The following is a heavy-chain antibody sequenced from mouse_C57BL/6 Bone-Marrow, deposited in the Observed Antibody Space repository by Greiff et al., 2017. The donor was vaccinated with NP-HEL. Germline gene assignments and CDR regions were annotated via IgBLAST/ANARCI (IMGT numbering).Heavy chain of an antibody. CDR3: ARSVHYYGSSYDYFDY. J-gene: IGHJ2*01. CDR1: GYTFTSYT. CDR2: INPSSGYT. Sequence: QVQLQQSGAELARPGASVKMSCKASGYTFTSYTMHWVKQRPGQGLEWIGYINPSSGYTKYNQKFKDKATLTADKSSSTAYMQLSSLTSEDSAVYYCARSVHYYGSSYDYFDYWGQGTTLTVSS. D-gene: IGHD1-1*01. V-gene: IGHV1-4*01.